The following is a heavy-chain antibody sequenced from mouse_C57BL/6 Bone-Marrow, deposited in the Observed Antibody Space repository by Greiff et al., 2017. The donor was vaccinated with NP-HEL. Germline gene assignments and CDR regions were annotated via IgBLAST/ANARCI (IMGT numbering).Heavy chain of an antibody. J-gene: IGHJ3*01. CDR3: TAGSSSFAY. V-gene: IGHV6-3*01. CDR2: IRLKSDNYAT. Sequence: EVKLVESGGGLVQPGGSMKLSCVASGFTFSNYWMNWVRQSPEKGLEWVAQIRLKSDNYATHYAESVKGRFTISRDDSKSSVYLQMNNLRAEDTGIYYCTAGSSSFAYWGQGTLVTVSA. D-gene: IGHD1-1*01. CDR1: GFTFSNYW.